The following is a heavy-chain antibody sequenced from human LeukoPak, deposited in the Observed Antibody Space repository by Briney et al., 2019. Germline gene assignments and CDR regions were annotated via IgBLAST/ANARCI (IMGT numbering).Heavy chain of an antibody. D-gene: IGHD3-22*01. J-gene: IGHJ3*02. V-gene: IGHV3-53*04. CDR3: ARGLSDSSGYSDDAFD. CDR1: GFTVSSNY. CDR2: IYSGGST. Sequence: PGGSLRLSCAASGFTVSSNYMSWVRQAPGKGLEWVSVIYSGGSTYYADSVKGRFTISRHNSKNTLYLQMNSLRAEDTAVYYCARGLSDSSGYSDDAFDIGAKGQWSPSLQ.